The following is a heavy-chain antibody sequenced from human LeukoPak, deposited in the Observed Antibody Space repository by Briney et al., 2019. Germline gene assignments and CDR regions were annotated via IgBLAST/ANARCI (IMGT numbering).Heavy chain of an antibody. CDR1: GGSFSGYY. D-gene: IGHD4-17*01. J-gene: IGHJ6*03. CDR2: INHSGST. CDR3: ARVTTVTRGVYYYYMDV. V-gene: IGHV4-34*01. Sequence: SETLSLTCAVYGGSFSGYYWSWIRQPPGKGLEWIGEINHSGSTNYNPSLESRVTRSVDTSKDQFSLKLSSVTAADTAVYYCARVTTVTRGVYYYYMDVWGKGTTVTVSS.